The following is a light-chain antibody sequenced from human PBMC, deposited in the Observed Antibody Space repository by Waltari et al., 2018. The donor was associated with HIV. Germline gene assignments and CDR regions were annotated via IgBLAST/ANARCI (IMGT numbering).Light chain of an antibody. CDR1: SSDVGSYNL. CDR2: EGS. CDR3: CSYAGSSTYVV. Sequence: QSALTQPASVSGSPGQSITISCTGTSSDVGSYNLVPWYQQHPGKAPKPMIYEGSKRPSGVSNRFSGSKSGNTASLTISGLQAEDEADYYCCSYAGSSTYVVFGGGTKLTVL. V-gene: IGLV2-23*01. J-gene: IGLJ2*01.